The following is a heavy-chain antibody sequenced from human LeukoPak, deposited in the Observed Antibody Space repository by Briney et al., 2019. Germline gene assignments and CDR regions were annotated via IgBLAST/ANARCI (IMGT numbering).Heavy chain of an antibody. CDR2: IYYSGST. D-gene: IGHD5-18*01. CDR1: GGSFSGYY. V-gene: IGHV4-34*01. J-gene: IGHJ4*02. Sequence: SETLSLTCAVYGGSFSGYYWSWIRQPPGKGLEWIGYIYYSGSTYYNPSLKSRVTISVDTSKNQFSLKLSSVTAADTAVYYCARVVDTGEFDYWGQGTLVTVSS. CDR3: ARVVDTGEFDY.